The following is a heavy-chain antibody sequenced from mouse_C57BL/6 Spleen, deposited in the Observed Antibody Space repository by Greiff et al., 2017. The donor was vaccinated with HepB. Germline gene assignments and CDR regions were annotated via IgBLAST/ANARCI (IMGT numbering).Heavy chain of an antibody. D-gene: IGHD1-1*01. CDR3: ARSNYYGGGVYDY. J-gene: IGHJ2*01. V-gene: IGHV1-69*01. CDR2: IDPSDSYT. Sequence: QVQLQQPGAELVMPGASVKLSCKASGYTFTSYWMHWVKQRPGQGLEWIGEIDPSDSYTNYNQKFKGKSTLTVDKSSSTAYMQLSSLTSEDSAVYYCARSNYYGGGVYDYWGQGTTLTVSS. CDR1: GYTFTSYW.